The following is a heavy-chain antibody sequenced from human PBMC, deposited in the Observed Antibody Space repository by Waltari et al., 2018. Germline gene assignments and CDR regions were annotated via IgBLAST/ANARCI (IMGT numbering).Heavy chain of an antibody. J-gene: IGHJ4*02. V-gene: IGHV1-3*01. D-gene: IGHD6-19*01. CDR3: ARGRMEVAVSPFDY. CDR2: INAANGNT. Sequence: QVQLVQSGAEVKKPGASVTISCTASRYTFTNYAIHWVRQAPGQSLEWMGWINAANGNTKFSQNFQGRVTFTRDTSASTAYMDLSRLRSEDMGVYYCARGRMEVAVSPFDYWGQGTLVSVSS. CDR1: RYTFTNYA.